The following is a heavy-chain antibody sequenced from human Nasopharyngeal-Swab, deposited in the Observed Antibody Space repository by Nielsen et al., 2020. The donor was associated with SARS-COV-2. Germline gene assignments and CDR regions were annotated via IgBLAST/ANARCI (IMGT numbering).Heavy chain of an antibody. Sequence: SETLSLTCTVSGGSVSSSSYYWGWIRQPPGKGLEWIGSIYYSGSTYYNPSLKSRVTISVDTSKNQFSLKLSSVTAADTAVYYCARHGDYGDAFDIWGQGTMVTVSS. J-gene: IGHJ3*02. D-gene: IGHD4-17*01. CDR3: ARHGDYGDAFDI. CDR1: GGSVSSSSYY. CDR2: IYYSGST. V-gene: IGHV4-39*01.